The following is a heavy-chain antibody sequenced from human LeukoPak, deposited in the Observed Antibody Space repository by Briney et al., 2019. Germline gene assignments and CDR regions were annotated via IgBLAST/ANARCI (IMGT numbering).Heavy chain of an antibody. CDR2: ISGSGGSR. V-gene: IGHV3-23*01. J-gene: IGHJ3*02. CDR3: AKDRNVVVVLAATTDNAFDS. CDR1: GFTFSSYA. Sequence: GGSLRPSCAASGFTFSSYAMSWVRQAPGKGLEWVSAISGSGGSRYYADSVKGRFTISRDNSQNTLYLQMNSLRAEATAVYYCAKDRNVVVVLAATTDNAFDSARQGTMVTVSS. D-gene: IGHD2-15*01.